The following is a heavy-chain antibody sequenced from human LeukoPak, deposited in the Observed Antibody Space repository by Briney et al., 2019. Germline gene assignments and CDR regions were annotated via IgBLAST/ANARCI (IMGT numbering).Heavy chain of an antibody. CDR2: IYHSGST. CDR1: GYYISSCYY. J-gene: IGHJ4*02. V-gene: IGHV4-38-2*02. Sequence: SETLSLTCIVSGYYISSCYYWGWIRQPPGKELEWIGSIYHSGSTYYNPALKSRVTISVDRSKTQLSMKLSSVTAADTAVYYCASFLSGSYPDYWGQGTLVTVSS. D-gene: IGHD1-26*01. CDR3: ASFLSGSYPDY.